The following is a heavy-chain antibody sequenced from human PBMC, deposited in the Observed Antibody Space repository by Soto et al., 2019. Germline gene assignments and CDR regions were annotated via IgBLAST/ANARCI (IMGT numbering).Heavy chain of an antibody. CDR1: GGSISSSSYY. V-gene: IGHV4-39*01. D-gene: IGHD6-6*01. CDR3: ARTEYSSSSFDY. Sequence: SETLSLTCTVSGGSISSSSYYWGWIRQPPGKGLEWIGSIYYSGSTYYNPSLKSRVTISVDTSKNQFSLKLSSVTAADTPVYYCARTEYSSSSFDYWGQGTLVTASS. CDR2: IYYSGST. J-gene: IGHJ4*02.